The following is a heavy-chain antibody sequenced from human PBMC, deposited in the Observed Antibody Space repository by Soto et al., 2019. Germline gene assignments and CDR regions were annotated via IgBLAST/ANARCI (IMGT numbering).Heavy chain of an antibody. J-gene: IGHJ6*02. Sequence: EVQLVESGGGLVQRGGSLRLSCVASGFTFSSYWMSWVRQAPGKGLEWVANVKEDGSEKYYVDSVKGRFTISRDNARDSLYLQMNSLRAEETAVYYCARENRGYSYGYGDYYYGMDVWGQGTTVTVSS. CDR1: GFTFSSYW. V-gene: IGHV3-7*05. CDR3: ARENRGYSYGYGDYYYGMDV. D-gene: IGHD5-18*01. CDR2: VKEDGSEK.